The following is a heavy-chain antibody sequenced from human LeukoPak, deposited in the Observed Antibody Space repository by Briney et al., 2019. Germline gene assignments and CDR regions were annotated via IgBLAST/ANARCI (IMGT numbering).Heavy chain of an antibody. D-gene: IGHD3-22*01. CDR1: GFTFSSYA. CDR3: AKGRYYDSSGYYYGYAFDI. CDR2: ISGSGGST. J-gene: IGHJ3*02. V-gene: IGHV3-23*01. Sequence: GGSLRLSCAASGFTFSSYAMSWVRQAPGKGLEWVSAISGSGGSTYYADSVKGRFTISRDNSKNTLYLQMNSLRAEDTAVYYCAKGRYYDSSGYYYGYAFDIWGQGTMVTVSS.